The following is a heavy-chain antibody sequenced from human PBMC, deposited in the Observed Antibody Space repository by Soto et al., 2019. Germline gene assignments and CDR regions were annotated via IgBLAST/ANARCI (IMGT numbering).Heavy chain of an antibody. CDR1: GYTFTSQN. J-gene: IGHJ4*02. CDR3: ISTLGARFDY. Sequence: QVQLVQSGAEVKKPGASVKVSCKASGYTFTSQNMHWVRQGPGQGLEWMGVINPSIGTTTYAQKFQGRVTMTSDTSTSSVYLEVSSLRSEDTAVYYCISTLGARFDYWGQGTLVTVSS. V-gene: IGHV1-46*03. D-gene: IGHD1-26*01. CDR2: INPSIGTT.